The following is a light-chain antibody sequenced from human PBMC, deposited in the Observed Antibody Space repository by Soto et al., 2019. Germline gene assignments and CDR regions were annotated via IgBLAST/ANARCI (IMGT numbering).Light chain of an antibody. CDR1: QSVSSY. CDR3: QHRSNWPPT. Sequence: EIVLTQSPATLSLSPGERATLSCSASQSVSSYLAWYQQNPGQAPRLLLYDASNRATGIPARFSGSGSGTDFTLTISSLEPEDFALYYCQHRSNWPPTFGQWTKVEIK. CDR2: DAS. J-gene: IGKJ1*01. V-gene: IGKV3-11*01.